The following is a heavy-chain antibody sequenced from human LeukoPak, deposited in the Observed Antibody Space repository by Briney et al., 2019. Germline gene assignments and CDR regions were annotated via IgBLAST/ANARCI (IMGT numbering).Heavy chain of an antibody. D-gene: IGHD3-10*01. Sequence: GASVKVSCKASGYTFTSYGISWVRQAPGQGLEWMGWISAYNGNTNYAQKLQGRVTMTTDTSTSTAYMELRSLRSDDTAVYYCARDRYYGSGRNRIMNYFDYWGQGTLVTVSS. V-gene: IGHV1-18*01. CDR3: ARDRYYGSGRNRIMNYFDY. CDR2: ISAYNGNT. CDR1: GYTFTSYG. J-gene: IGHJ4*02.